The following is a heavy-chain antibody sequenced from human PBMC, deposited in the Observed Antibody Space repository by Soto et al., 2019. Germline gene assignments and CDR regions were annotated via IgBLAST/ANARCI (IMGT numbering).Heavy chain of an antibody. CDR2: IIPNLGVT. D-gene: IGHD2-15*01. Sequence: QVQLVLSGAEVKKPGSSVKVSCKASGGTLSSYTFSWVRQAPGQGLEWMGRIIPNLGVTNYAKKFQGRFTIVVYTSTSPAYMELNSLRYEDTAVYYCARDKGYCSDTSCPDFDYWGQGTLVTVSS. CDR3: ARDKGYCSDTSCPDFDY. V-gene: IGHV1-69*08. CDR1: GGTLSSYT. J-gene: IGHJ4*02.